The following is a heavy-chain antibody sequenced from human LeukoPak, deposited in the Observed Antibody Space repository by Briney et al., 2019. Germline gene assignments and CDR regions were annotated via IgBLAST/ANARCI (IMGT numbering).Heavy chain of an antibody. J-gene: IGHJ4*02. D-gene: IGHD6-13*01. CDR1: GYTFTSYS. V-gene: IGHV1-18*04. CDR2: ISAYNGNT. Sequence: ASVKVSCKASGYTFTSYSMHWVRQAPGQGLEWMGWISAYNGNTNYAQKLQGRVTMTTDTSTSTAYMELSSLRSEDTAVYYCARDVKAAAGTDYWGQGTLVTVSS. CDR3: ARDVKAAAGTDY.